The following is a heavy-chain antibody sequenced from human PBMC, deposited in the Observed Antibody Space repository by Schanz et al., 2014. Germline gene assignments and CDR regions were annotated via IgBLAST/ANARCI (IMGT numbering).Heavy chain of an antibody. CDR2: ISYDGNNI. CDR3: AKIWKGHPIEVRPGWSDGMDV. V-gene: IGHV3-30*18. Sequence: QVQLVESGGGVVLPGRSLRLSCAASGFTFSSFGMHWVRQAPGKGLEWVAVISYDGNNIYYADSVKGRFTISRDNSKNTLYLQMNSLRAEDTAVYYCAKIWKGHPIEVRPGWSDGMDVWGQGTTVTVSS. CDR1: GFTFSSFG. J-gene: IGHJ6*02. D-gene: IGHD6-6*01.